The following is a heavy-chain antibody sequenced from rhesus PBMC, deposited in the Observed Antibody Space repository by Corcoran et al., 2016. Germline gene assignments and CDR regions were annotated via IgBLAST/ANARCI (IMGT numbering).Heavy chain of an antibody. CDR2: ISGSSGSA. CDR3: TRGVYGSGSYSGDY. CDR1: GGSVSSSNW. D-gene: IGHD3-28*01. J-gene: IGHJ4*01. Sequence: QVQLQESGPGLVKPSETLSLTCAVSGGSVSSSNWWTWIRQPPGKGLEWIGYISGSSGSAYYNPSLKSRVTISRDASKKQFSLKLSSATAADTAVYYCTRGVYGSGSYSGDYWGQGVLVTVSS. V-gene: IGHV4-65*01.